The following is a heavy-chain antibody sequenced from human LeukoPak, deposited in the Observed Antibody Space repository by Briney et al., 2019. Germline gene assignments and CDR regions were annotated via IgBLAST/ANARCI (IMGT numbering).Heavy chain of an antibody. CDR1: SGSISSGSYY. CDR3: ARGPYSYDSSGAFDI. CDR2: IYTSGST. D-gene: IGHD3-22*01. V-gene: IGHV4-61*02. Sequence: SETLSLTCTVSSGSISSGSYYWSWIRQPAGKGLEWIGRIYTSGSTSYNPSLKSRVTISLDTSKNQFSLKLTSVTAADTAVYYCARGPYSYDSSGAFDIWGQGTMVTVSS. J-gene: IGHJ3*02.